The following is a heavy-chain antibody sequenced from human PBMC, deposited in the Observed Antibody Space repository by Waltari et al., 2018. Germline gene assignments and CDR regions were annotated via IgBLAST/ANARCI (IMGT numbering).Heavy chain of an antibody. CDR1: GFTFSSYA. CDR2: ISYDGSNK. CDR3: ARDSAAGVVTQYGMDV. Sequence: QVQLVESGGGVVQPGRSLRLSCAASGFTFSSYAMHWVRQAPGKGLEWVAVISYDGSNKSDADSVKGRFTISRDNSKNTLYLQMNSLRAEDTAVYYCARDSAAGVVTQYGMDVWGQGTTVTVSS. D-gene: IGHD3-3*01. J-gene: IGHJ6*02. V-gene: IGHV3-30-3*01.